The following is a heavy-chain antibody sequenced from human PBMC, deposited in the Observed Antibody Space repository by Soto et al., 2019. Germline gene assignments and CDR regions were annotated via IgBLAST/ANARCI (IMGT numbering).Heavy chain of an antibody. CDR2: IFSNDEK. J-gene: IGHJ6*02. Sequence: QVTLKESGPVLVKPTETLTLTCTVSGLSLSNARMGVSWIRQPPGKALEWLAHIFSNDEKFYSTSLKSRLTISKDTSKSQVVLTMTNMDPVDTATFYCALMGGLYSSSWYGPPDGMDVWGQGTTVTVSS. D-gene: IGHD6-13*01. CDR1: GLSLSNARMG. CDR3: ALMGGLYSSSWYGPPDGMDV. V-gene: IGHV2-26*01.